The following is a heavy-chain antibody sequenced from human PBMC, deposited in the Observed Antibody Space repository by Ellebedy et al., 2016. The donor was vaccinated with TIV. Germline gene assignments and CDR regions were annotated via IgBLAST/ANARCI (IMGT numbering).Heavy chain of an antibody. Sequence: GESLKISCVGSGFTFSTSAMTWVRQAPGKGLAWVPSFCSSGDCTYYADSVKGRFTISRDNSKNTLYLQMSSLRADDTATYFCAKVHSAWYQDSWGRGTLVTVSS. CDR2: FCSSGDCT. D-gene: IGHD6-19*01. CDR1: GFTFSTSA. CDR3: AKVHSAWYQDS. V-gene: IGHV3-23*01. J-gene: IGHJ4*02.